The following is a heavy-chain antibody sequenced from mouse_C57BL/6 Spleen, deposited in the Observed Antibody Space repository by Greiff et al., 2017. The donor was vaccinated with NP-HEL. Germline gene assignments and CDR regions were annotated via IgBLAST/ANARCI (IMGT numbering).Heavy chain of an antibody. Sequence: VQLQQPGAELVKPGASVKLSCKASGYTFTSYWMHWVKQRPGQGLEWIGMIHPNSGSTNYNEKFKSKATLTVDKSSSTAYMQLSSLTSEDSAVYYCARGRLGYDYDVDCWGQGTTLTVSS. J-gene: IGHJ2*01. CDR3: ARGRLGYDYDVDC. D-gene: IGHD2-4*01. CDR2: IHPNSGST. CDR1: GYTFTSYW. V-gene: IGHV1-64*01.